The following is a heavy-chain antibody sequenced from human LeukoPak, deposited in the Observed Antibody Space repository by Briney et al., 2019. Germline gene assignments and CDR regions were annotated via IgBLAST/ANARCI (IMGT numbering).Heavy chain of an antibody. Sequence: SETPSLTCAVYGGSFSTYWWSWIRQPSGKGLEWIGEINYSGVTNYNPSLKSRVTISVDTSKNQFSLKLNSVTAADTAVYCARDLGSTFDYWGQGTLVTVSS. CDR1: GGSFSTYW. CDR3: ARDLGSTFDY. J-gene: IGHJ4*02. V-gene: IGHV4-34*01. D-gene: IGHD3-10*01. CDR2: INYSGVT.